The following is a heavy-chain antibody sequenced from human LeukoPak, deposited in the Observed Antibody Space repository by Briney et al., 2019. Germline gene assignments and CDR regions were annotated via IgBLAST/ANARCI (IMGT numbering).Heavy chain of an antibody. V-gene: IGHV3-9*01. Sequence: GGSLRLSCAASGFTFDDYAMHWVRQAPGKGLEWVSGISWNSGSIGYADSVKGRFTISRDNAKNSLYLQMNSLRAEDTALYYCAKGAVRGVTYFDYWGQGTLVTVSS. J-gene: IGHJ4*02. D-gene: IGHD3-10*01. CDR1: GFTFDDYA. CDR3: AKGAVRGVTYFDY. CDR2: ISWNSGSI.